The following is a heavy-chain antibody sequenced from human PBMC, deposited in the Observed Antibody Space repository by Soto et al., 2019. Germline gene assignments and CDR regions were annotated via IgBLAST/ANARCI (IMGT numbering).Heavy chain of an antibody. V-gene: IGHV3-53*01. Sequence: EVKVIESGGDLIEPGGSLRLSCAASGFKVGSSYVTWVRQAPWEGLEWVSVIVSGGSTHYADSVTGRFTVSRDVSNNTVYLHMSSLRAEDTAVYFCATDPRNVGIGYFDSLGLGTLVTVSS. CDR2: IVSGGST. D-gene: IGHD1-26*01. CDR1: GFKVGSSY. J-gene: IGHJ4*02. CDR3: ATDPRNVGIGYFDS.